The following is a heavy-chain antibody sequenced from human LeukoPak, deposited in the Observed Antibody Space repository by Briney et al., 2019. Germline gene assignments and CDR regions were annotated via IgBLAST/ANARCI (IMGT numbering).Heavy chain of an antibody. D-gene: IGHD6-19*01. CDR2: ISYDGSNK. V-gene: IGHV3-30-3*01. Sequence: GGSLRLSCAASGFTFSSYAMHWVRQAPGKGLEWVAVISYDGSNKYYADSVKGRFTISRDNSKNTLYLQMNSLRAEDTAVYYCARDRDVFSSGWYLFDYWGQGTLVTVSS. CDR3: ARDRDVFSSGWYLFDY. CDR1: GFTFSSYA. J-gene: IGHJ4*02.